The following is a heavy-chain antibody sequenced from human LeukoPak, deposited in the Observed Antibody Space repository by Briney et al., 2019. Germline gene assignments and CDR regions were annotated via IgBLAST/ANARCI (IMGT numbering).Heavy chain of an antibody. CDR1: GFTFDDYA. V-gene: IGHV3-9*01. Sequence: GRSLRLSCAASGFTFDDYAMHWVRQAPGKGLEWVSGISWNSGSIGYADSVKGRFTISRDNAKNSLYLQMNSLRAEDTAVYYCARDYSSGSAFDYWGQGTLVTVSS. J-gene: IGHJ4*02. CDR3: ARDYSSGSAFDY. CDR2: ISWNSGSI. D-gene: IGHD6-19*01.